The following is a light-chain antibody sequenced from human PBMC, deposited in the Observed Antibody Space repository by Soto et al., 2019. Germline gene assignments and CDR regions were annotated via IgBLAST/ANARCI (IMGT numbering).Light chain of an antibody. CDR3: QQYNSYSRGT. V-gene: IGKV1-5*01. CDR1: QSISSW. J-gene: IGKJ3*01. Sequence: DIQMTQSPSTLSASVGDRVTITCRASQSISSWLAWYQQKPGKTPRLLIYDASTLESGVPSRFSGSGSGTECTLTISSLQPDDFATYYCQQYNSYSRGTFGPGTKVDIK. CDR2: DAS.